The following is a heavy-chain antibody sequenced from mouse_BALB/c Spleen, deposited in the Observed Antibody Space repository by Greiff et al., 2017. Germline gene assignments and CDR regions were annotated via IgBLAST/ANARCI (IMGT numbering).Heavy chain of an antibody. Sequence: EVKLVESGGGLVQPGGSLKLSCAASGFTFSSYTMSWVRQTPEKRLEWVAYISNGGGSTYYPDTVKGRFTISRDNAKNTLYLQMSSLKSEDTAMYYCARRYYDYDEGYYYAMDYWGQGTSVTVSS. J-gene: IGHJ4*01. CDR1: GFTFSSYT. D-gene: IGHD2-4*01. CDR3: ARRYYDYDEGYYYAMDY. V-gene: IGHV5-12-2*01. CDR2: ISNGGGST.